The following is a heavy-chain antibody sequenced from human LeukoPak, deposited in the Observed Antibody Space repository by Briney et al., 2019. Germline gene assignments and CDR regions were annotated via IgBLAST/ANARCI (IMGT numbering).Heavy chain of an antibody. CDR2: INPNSGGT. CDR1: GYTFTCYY. D-gene: IGHD5-12*01. CDR3: ARQATPLAAFDI. Sequence: ASVKVSCKASGYTFTCYYMHWVRQAPGQGLEWVGWINPNSGGTNYAQKFQGRVTMTRDTSISTAYMELSRLRSDDTAVYYCARQATPLAAFDIWGQETLVTVSS. V-gene: IGHV1-2*02. J-gene: IGHJ3*02.